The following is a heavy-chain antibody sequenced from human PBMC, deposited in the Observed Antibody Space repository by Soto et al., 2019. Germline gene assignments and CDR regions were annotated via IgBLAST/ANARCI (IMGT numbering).Heavy chain of an antibody. D-gene: IGHD2-15*01. Sequence: ASVKVSCKASGYTFTSYGISWVRQAPGQGLEWLGWISAYNGNRNYAQKLQGRVTMTTDTSTSTAYMELRSLSCDDTAVYYCARSGGGYADYYYYYGMEVWGQGTTVTVSS. V-gene: IGHV1-18*04. CDR1: GYTFTSYG. J-gene: IGHJ6*02. CDR3: ARSGGGYADYYYYYGMEV. CDR2: ISAYNGNR.